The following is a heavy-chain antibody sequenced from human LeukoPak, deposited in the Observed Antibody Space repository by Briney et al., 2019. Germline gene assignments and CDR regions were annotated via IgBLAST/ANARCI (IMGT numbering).Heavy chain of an antibody. J-gene: IGHJ5*02. Sequence: GGSLRLSCAASGFTFNTYAMHWVRQAPGKGLEYVSGISYNGDSTYYANSVKGRFTISRDSSKNALYLQMDSLRAEDMAVYYCARSRYCSTITCYTSPTWFDPWGQGTLVTVSS. CDR3: ARSRYCSTITCYTSPTWFDP. V-gene: IGHV3-64*01. D-gene: IGHD2-2*02. CDR1: GFTFNTYA. CDR2: ISYNGDST.